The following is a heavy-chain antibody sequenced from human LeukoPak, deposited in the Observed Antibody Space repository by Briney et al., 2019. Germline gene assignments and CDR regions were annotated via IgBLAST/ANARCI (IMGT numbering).Heavy chain of an antibody. CDR3: AKGLTTVTHGGDY. J-gene: IGHJ4*02. Sequence: GGSLRLSCAASGFTFSSYWMGWVRQAPGKGLEWVANIKQDGSEKYYVDSVKGRFTISRDNSKNTLYLQMNSLRAEDTAVYYCAKGLTTVTHGGDYWGQGTLVTVSS. D-gene: IGHD4-17*01. CDR1: GFTFSSYW. CDR2: IKQDGSEK. V-gene: IGHV3-7*01.